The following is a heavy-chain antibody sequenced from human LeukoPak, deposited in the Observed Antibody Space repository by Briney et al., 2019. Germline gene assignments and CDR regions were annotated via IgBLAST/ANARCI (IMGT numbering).Heavy chain of an antibody. D-gene: IGHD6-19*01. Sequence: SETLSLTCAVYGGSFSDYYWSWIRQPPGKGLEWIGEINHSGSTNYNPSLKSRVTISVDTSKNQFSLKLSSVTAADTAVYYCARDGGSGWGTLAAFDIWGQGTMVTVSS. J-gene: IGHJ3*02. CDR1: GGSFSDYY. CDR2: INHSGST. CDR3: ARDGGSGWGTLAAFDI. V-gene: IGHV4-34*01.